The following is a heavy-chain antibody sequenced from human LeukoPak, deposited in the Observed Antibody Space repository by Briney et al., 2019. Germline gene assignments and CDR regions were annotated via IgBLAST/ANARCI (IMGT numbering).Heavy chain of an antibody. CDR3: AKNSAEYYYGSGSYLDY. Sequence: GGSLRLSCAASGFTFSSYDMHWVRQAPGKGLEWVAVISYDGSNKYYADSVKGRFTISRDNSKNTLYLQMNSLRAEDTAVYYCAKNSAEYYYGSGSYLDYWGQGTLVTVSS. D-gene: IGHD3-10*01. CDR1: GFTFSSYD. V-gene: IGHV3-30*18. J-gene: IGHJ4*02. CDR2: ISYDGSNK.